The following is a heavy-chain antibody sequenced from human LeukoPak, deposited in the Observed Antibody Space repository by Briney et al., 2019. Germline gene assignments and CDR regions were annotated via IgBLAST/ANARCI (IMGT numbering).Heavy chain of an antibody. CDR3: ARLIGDIAVSGTSWFDP. J-gene: IGHJ5*02. CDR2: IYYSGST. Sequence: SETLSLTCTVSGGSIGSHFWSWIRQAPGNGLEWIGYIYYSGSTNYNPSLKSRVTMSVDTSKNQFSLKLSSVTAAGTAVYYCARLIGDIAVSGTSWFDPWGQGTLVTVS. CDR1: GGSIGSHF. D-gene: IGHD6-19*01. V-gene: IGHV4-59*11.